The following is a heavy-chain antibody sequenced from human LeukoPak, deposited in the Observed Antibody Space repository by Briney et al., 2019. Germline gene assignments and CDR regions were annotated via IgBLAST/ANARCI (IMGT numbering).Heavy chain of an antibody. V-gene: IGHV3-30*18. D-gene: IGHD5-18*01. CDR3: AKDRGGRRLQTWIQYCFDY. CDR1: GFTFSSYG. Sequence: PGGSLRLSCAASGFTFSSYGMHWVRQAPGKGLEWVAVISYDGSNKYYADSVKGRFTISRDNSKNTLYLQMNSLRAEDTAVYYCAKDRGGRRLQTWIQYCFDYWGQGTLVTVSS. CDR2: ISYDGSNK. J-gene: IGHJ4*02.